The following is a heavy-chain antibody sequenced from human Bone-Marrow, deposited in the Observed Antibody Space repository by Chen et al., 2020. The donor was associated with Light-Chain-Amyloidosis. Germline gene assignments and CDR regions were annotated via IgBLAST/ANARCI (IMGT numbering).Heavy chain of an antibody. D-gene: IGHD3-22*01. Sequence: QVELQQWGAGLLKPSETLSLTCGIHNGAFGDDYWTWIRQPPGKGLQWIAEINHSGSANYNSSLKSRTTISVDKSKNQFSLKMNSVTAADTAVYYCVRDTYDSSTYYTYRSMDVWGQGTTVTVSS. J-gene: IGHJ6*02. CDR1: NGAFGDDY. CDR3: VRDTYDSSTYYTYRSMDV. CDR2: INHSGSA. V-gene: IGHV4-34*01.